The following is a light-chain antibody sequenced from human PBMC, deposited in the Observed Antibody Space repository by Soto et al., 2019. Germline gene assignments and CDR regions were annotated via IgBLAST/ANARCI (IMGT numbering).Light chain of an antibody. CDR2: DVS. J-gene: IGLJ1*01. CDR3: SSYTTSNALV. Sequence: QSALTQPASVSGSPGQSITISCTGTSSDVGDYKYVSWYQKHPGNAPKALIYDVSNRPSGVSNRFSGSKSGNTASLTISGLPAEDEDDYYCSSYTTSNALVFGPGTKVTVL. CDR1: SSDVGDYKY. V-gene: IGLV2-14*03.